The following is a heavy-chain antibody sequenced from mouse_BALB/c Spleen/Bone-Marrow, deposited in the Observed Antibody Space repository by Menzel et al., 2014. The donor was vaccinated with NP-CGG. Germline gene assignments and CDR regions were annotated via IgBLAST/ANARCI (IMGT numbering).Heavy chain of an antibody. CDR2: IRNKANGYTT. CDR3: ARDMKGLDY. J-gene: IGHJ2*01. CDR1: GFTFTDYY. Sequence: EVMLVESGGGLVQPGGSLRLSCATSGFTFTDYYMSWVRQPPGKALEWLGFIRNKANGYTTEYSASVKGRFTISRDNSQRILYLQMNTLRAEVSATYYCARDMKGLDYWGQGTTLTVSS. V-gene: IGHV7-3*02. D-gene: IGHD3-3*01.